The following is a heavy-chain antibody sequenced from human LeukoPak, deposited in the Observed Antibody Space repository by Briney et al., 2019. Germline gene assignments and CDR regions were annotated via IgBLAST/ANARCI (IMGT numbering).Heavy chain of an antibody. CDR3: AREISSWYRTEGRFDP. CDR1: GFTFSNYW. J-gene: IGHJ5*02. CDR2: IKQDGSEK. V-gene: IGHV3-7*01. D-gene: IGHD6-13*01. Sequence: AGGSLRLSCVASGFTFSNYWMTWVRQAPGKGLGWVANIKQDGSEKYYVDSVRGRFTISRDNAKNSLYLQVISLRAEDTAVYYCAREISSWYRTEGRFDPWGQGTLVTVSS.